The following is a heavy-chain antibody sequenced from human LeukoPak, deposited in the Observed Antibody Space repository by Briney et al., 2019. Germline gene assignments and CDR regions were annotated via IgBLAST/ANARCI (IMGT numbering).Heavy chain of an antibody. V-gene: IGHV4-61*08. CDR3: ARRYYYDSSGYYDY. CDR1: GGSISSGGYY. Sequence: PSETLSLTCTVSGGSISSGGYYWSWIRQPPGKGLEWIGYIYYSGSTNYNPSLKSRVTISVDTSKNQFSLKLSSVTAADTAVYYCARRYYYDSSGYYDYWGQGTLVTVSS. CDR2: IYYSGST. J-gene: IGHJ4*02. D-gene: IGHD3-22*01.